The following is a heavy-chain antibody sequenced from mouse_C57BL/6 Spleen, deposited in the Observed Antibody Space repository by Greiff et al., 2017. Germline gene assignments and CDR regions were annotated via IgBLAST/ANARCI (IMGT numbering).Heavy chain of an antibody. Sequence: EVHLVESGGGLVQPGGSLSLSCAASGFTFTDYYMSWVRQPPGKALEWLGFIRNKANGYTTEYSASVKGRFTISRDNSQSILYLQMNALRAEDRATYYSARRYYDYEEYDALDYWGQGTSVTVSS. CDR2: IRNKANGYTT. J-gene: IGHJ4*01. CDR1: GFTFTDYY. V-gene: IGHV7-3*01. CDR3: ARRYYDYEEYDALDY. D-gene: IGHD2-4*01.